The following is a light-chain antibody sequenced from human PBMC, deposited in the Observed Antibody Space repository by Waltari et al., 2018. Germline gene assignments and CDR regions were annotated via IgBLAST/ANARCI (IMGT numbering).Light chain of an antibody. CDR2: EVS. CDR1: TRDIGNYKL. Sequence: QSALTQPASVSGSPGQSITISCTGTTRDIGNYKLVSWYQQPPGKVPKLMIYEVSERPSGVSNRFSGSKSGNTASLTISGLQAEDEADYYCCSYGGGTTFVVFGGGTKLTVL. V-gene: IGLV2-23*02. J-gene: IGLJ2*01. CDR3: CSYGGGTTFVV.